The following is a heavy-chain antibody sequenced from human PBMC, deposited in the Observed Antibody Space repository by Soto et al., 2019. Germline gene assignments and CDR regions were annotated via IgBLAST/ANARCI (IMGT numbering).Heavy chain of an antibody. CDR2: ISYDGSNK. CDR1: GFTFSSYA. V-gene: IGHV3-30-3*01. D-gene: IGHD4-17*01. Sequence: QVQLVESGGGVVQPGRSLRLSCAASGFTFSSYAMHWVRQAPGKGLEWVAVISYDGSNKYYADSVKGRFTISRDNSKNTLYLQMNSLRAEDTAVYYCARIRTGDYWGQGTLVTVSS. CDR3: ARIRTGDY. J-gene: IGHJ4*02.